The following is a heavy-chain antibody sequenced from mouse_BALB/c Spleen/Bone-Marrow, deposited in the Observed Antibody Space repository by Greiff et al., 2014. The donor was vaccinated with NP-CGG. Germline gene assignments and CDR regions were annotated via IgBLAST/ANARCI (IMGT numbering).Heavy chain of an antibody. CDR3: ARDVGYGNYFVY. J-gene: IGHJ3*01. CDR1: GFTFSDFY. CDR2: SRNKAKHYTT. Sequence: EVQLVESGGGLVQPGDSLRLSCATSGFTFSDFYMEWVRQPPGKRLEWIAASRNKAKHYTTEYSASVKGRFIVSRDTSQSILNLQMNALRAEDTAIYYCARDVGYGNYFVYWGQGTLVTVSA. D-gene: IGHD2-10*02. V-gene: IGHV7-1*02.